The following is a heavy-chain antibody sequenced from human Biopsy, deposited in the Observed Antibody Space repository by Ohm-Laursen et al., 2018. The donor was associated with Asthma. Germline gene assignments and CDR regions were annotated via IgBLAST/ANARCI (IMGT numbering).Heavy chain of an antibody. D-gene: IGHD2-21*02. V-gene: IGHV4-30-2*06. CDR2: IYSNGET. J-gene: IGHJ4*02. CDR1: AVSSDSGDYS. CDR3: ARGWNCGGDCYSLDS. Sequence: TLSLTCAVSAVSSDSGDYSWTWPRQSPGGGLVWFGYIYSNGETYYNPTLKKLVTISINRSKNQFSLSLRSETAADTAVYYCARGWNCGGDCYSLDSWGQGTLVTVSS.